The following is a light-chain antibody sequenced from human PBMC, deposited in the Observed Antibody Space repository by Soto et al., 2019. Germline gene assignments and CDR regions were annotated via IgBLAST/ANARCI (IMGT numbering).Light chain of an antibody. V-gene: IGKV1-5*01. J-gene: IGKJ1*01. CDR2: DAS. CDR3: QQYNSYWT. CDR1: QSISSW. Sequence: DIQMTQSPSTLSASVGDRVTITCRASQSISSWLAWYQQKPGKAPNLLIYDASSLESGVPSRFSGGGSGTEFTLTIRSLKPDDFATDYCQQYNSYWTVGQGTKVDIK.